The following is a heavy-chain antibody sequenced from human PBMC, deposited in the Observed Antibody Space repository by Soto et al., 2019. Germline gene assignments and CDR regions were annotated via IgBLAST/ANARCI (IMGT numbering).Heavy chain of an antibody. CDR3: ARVLIGWDYYYYYMDV. Sequence: ASVKVSCKASGYTFTSYDINWVRQATGQGLEWMGWMNPNSGNTGYAQKFQGRVTMTRNTSISTAYMELSSLRSEDTAVYYCARVLIGWDYYYYYMDVWGKGTTVTVSS. CDR2: MNPNSGNT. D-gene: IGHD6-19*01. V-gene: IGHV1-8*01. CDR1: GYTFTSYD. J-gene: IGHJ6*03.